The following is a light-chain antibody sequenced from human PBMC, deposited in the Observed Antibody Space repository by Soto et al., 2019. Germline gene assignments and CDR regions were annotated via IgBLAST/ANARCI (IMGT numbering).Light chain of an antibody. V-gene: IGLV2-14*03. CDR1: SNDVGGYNF. CDR3: SSYIGSSAFTVA. Sequence: QSALTQPASVSGSPGQSITISCAGTSNDVGGYNFVSWYQQHPGKAPKLMIYDVTYRPSGVSNRFSGSRSGNTASLTISGLQSEDEADYYCSSYIGSSAFTVAFGGGTK. CDR2: DVT. J-gene: IGLJ2*01.